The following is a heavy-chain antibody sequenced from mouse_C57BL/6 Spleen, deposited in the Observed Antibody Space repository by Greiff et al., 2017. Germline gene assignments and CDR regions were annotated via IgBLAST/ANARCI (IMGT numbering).Heavy chain of an antibody. CDR3: ARGGYYGSSYVWYFDY. Sequence: QVQLKQSGAELVRPGTSVKVSCKASGYAFTNYLIEWVKQRPGQGLEWIGVINPGSGGTNYNEKFKGKATLTADKSSSTAYMQLSSLTSEDSAVYFCARGGYYGSSYVWYFDYWGQGTTLTVSS. CDR2: INPGSGGT. CDR1: GYAFTNYL. D-gene: IGHD1-1*01. V-gene: IGHV1-54*01. J-gene: IGHJ2*01.